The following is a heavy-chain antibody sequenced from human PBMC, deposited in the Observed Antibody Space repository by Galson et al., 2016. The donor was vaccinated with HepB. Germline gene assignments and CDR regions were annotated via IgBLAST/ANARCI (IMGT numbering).Heavy chain of an antibody. D-gene: IGHD3-3*01. Sequence: SLRLSCAASGFTFSSYSMNWVRQAPGKGLEWVSYISSSSSTIYYADYVKGRFTISRENAKNSLYLQMNSLRAEDTAVYYCAREGAIFGVVTNWFDPWGQGTLVTVSS. CDR2: ISSSSSTI. CDR1: GFTFSSYS. CDR3: AREGAIFGVVTNWFDP. J-gene: IGHJ5*02. V-gene: IGHV3-48*01.